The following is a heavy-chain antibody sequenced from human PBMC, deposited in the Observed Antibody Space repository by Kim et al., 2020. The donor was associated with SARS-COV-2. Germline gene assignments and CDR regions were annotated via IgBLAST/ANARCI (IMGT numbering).Heavy chain of an antibody. Sequence: GGSLRLSCAVSGFTVNTYYMTWVRQAPGKGLEWIALIFSAGDTYYADSVKGRFTLSRDNSKNTMYLQMYSLTVDDTAMYFCARGTVRHSSGWYTFEYWGQGTTVTLFS. J-gene: IGHJ4*02. CDR1: GFTVNTYY. CDR3: ARGTVRHSSGWYTFEY. D-gene: IGHD6-19*01. CDR2: IFSAGDT. V-gene: IGHV3-53*01.